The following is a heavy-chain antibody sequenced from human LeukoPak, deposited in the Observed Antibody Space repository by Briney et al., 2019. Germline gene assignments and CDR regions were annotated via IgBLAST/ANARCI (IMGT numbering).Heavy chain of an antibody. CDR1: GFTFSSYA. CDR2: ISYDGSNK. CDR3: ARPAITMILTNWFDP. D-gene: IGHD3-22*01. J-gene: IGHJ5*02. V-gene: IGHV3-30-3*01. Sequence: GGSLRLSCAASGFTFSSYAMHWVRQAPGKGLEWVAVISYDGSNKYYADSVKGRFTISRDNSKNTLYLQMNSLRAEDTAVYYCARPAITMILTNWFDPWGQGTLVTVSS.